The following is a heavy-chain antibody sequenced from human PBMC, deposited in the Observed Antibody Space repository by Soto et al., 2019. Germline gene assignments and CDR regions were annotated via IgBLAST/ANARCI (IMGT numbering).Heavy chain of an antibody. CDR2: INPNSGGT. CDR3: ARGDTIFGVVWGWFDP. V-gene: IGHV1-2*04. Sequence: ASVNVSCKASGYTFTSYGISWVRQAPGQGLEWMGWINPNSGGTNYAQKFQGWVTMTRDTSISTAYMELSRLRSDDTAVYYCARGDTIFGVVWGWFDPWGQGTLVTVSS. J-gene: IGHJ5*02. D-gene: IGHD3-3*01. CDR1: GYTFTSYG.